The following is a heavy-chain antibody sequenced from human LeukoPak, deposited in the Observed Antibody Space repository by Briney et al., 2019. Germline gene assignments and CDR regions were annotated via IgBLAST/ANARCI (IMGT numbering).Heavy chain of an antibody. D-gene: IGHD5-12*01. CDR2: ISYDGSSK. CDR1: GFTFSSYA. V-gene: IGHV3-30-3*02. CDR3: RKDVGYSGYDSIDY. Sequence: GGSLRLSCAASGFTFSSYAMHWARQAPGKGLEGVTVISYDGSSKCCVDSVRGRFTNSRDNSKNTLYLKMSRLRAEDTVVYYCRKDVGYSGYDSIDYWGQGTLVTVSS. J-gene: IGHJ4*02.